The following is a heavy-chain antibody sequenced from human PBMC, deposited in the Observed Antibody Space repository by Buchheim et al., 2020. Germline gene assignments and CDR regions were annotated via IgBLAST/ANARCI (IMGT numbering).Heavy chain of an antibody. CDR1: GFTFSNYA. D-gene: IGHD6-19*01. V-gene: IGHV3-30*19. Sequence: QVQLVESGGGVVQPGRSLRLSCAASGFTFSNYAIHWVRQAPGKGLEWVAVISYDGSNKYYADSVKGRFTISRDNSKNTLYLQMNSLRAEDTAVYYCARVRQWLVPDYWGQGTL. CDR2: ISYDGSNK. J-gene: IGHJ4*02. CDR3: ARVRQWLVPDY.